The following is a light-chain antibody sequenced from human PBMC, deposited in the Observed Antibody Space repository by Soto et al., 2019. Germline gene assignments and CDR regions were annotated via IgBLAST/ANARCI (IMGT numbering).Light chain of an antibody. CDR3: QQYGSSGT. CDR2: GAS. CDR1: QYINTR. J-gene: IGKJ1*01. Sequence: IVLTQSPATLSSFPGDRVTLSCRASQYINTRLAWYQHRRGQAPRLLIYGASNRATGIPDRFSGSGSGTDFTLTISRLEPEDFAVYYCQQYGSSGTFGQGTKVDIK. V-gene: IGKV3-20*01.